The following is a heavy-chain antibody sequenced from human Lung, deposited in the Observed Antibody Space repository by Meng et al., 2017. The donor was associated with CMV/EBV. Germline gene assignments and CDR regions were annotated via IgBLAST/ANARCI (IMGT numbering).Heavy chain of an antibody. J-gene: IGHJ5*02. V-gene: IGHV4-39*07. CDR3: NSDMGGYCSGDHSYVS. Sequence: LSCSVSGDSISSSTYYWGWIRQPPGKGLEWIGTIFHSGTTYYNSSVESRATISLDTSKNQISLELRFATAADTAVYYCNSDMGGYCSGDHSYVSWGQGAXVTVSS. CDR2: IFHSGTT. D-gene: IGHD2-15*01. CDR1: GDSISSSTYY.